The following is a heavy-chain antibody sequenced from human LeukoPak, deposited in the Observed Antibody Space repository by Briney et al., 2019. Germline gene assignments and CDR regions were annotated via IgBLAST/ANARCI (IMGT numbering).Heavy chain of an antibody. CDR1: GFTFGSYG. J-gene: IGHJ4*02. V-gene: IGHV3-33*01. CDR2: IWYDGSNK. Sequence: GRSLRLSCAASGFTFGSYGMHWVRQAPGKGLEWVAVIWYDGSNKYYADSVKGRFTISRDNSKNTLYLQMNSLRAEDTAVYYCARGGETGTTPFDYWGQGTLVTVSS. D-gene: IGHD1-1*01. CDR3: ARGGETGTTPFDY.